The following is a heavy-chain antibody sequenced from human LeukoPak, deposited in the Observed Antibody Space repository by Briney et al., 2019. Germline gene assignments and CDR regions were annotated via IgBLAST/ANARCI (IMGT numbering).Heavy chain of an antibody. CDR3: ARGGYDLNNWFDP. Sequence: GGSLRLSCAASGFTVSSNYMSWVRQAPGKGLEWVSVIYSGGSTYYADSVKGRFTISRDTSKNTLYLQMNSLRAEDTAVYYCARGGYDLNNWFDPRGQGTLVTVSS. V-gene: IGHV3-66*01. D-gene: IGHD5-12*01. CDR1: GFTVSSNY. J-gene: IGHJ5*02. CDR2: IYSGGST.